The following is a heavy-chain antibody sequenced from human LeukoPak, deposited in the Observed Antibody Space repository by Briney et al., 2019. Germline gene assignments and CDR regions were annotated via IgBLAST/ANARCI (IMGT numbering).Heavy chain of an antibody. CDR2: IKQDGSEK. CDR1: GFTFSSYW. J-gene: IGHJ4*02. CDR3: ARIPYYYDSSGYYYPHFDY. V-gene: IGHV3-7*01. Sequence: PGGSLRLSCAASGFTFSSYWMSWVRQAPGKGREWVANIKQDGSEKYYVDSVKGRFTISRDNAKNSLYLQMNSLRAEDTAVYYCARIPYYYDSSGYYYPHFDYWGQGTLVTVSS. D-gene: IGHD3-22*01.